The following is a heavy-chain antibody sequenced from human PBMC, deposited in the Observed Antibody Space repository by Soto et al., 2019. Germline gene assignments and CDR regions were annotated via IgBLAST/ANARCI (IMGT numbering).Heavy chain of an antibody. J-gene: IGHJ4*02. Sequence: GGSLRLSCAASAFTFSDYWMHWVRQAPGKGLVWVSRIKSDGSSTTYADSVKGRFTISRDNAKNTQYLQMNSLRAEDTAIYYCARGGTSTWFRALDYWGQGTPVTVSS. CDR3: ARGGTSTWFRALDY. CDR2: IKSDGSST. CDR1: AFTFSDYW. D-gene: IGHD3-10*01. V-gene: IGHV3-74*01.